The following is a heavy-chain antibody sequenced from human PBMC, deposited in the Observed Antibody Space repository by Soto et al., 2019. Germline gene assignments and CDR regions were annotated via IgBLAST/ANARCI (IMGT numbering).Heavy chain of an antibody. V-gene: IGHV3-7*01. Sequence: GGSLRLSCAASGFTFSSYWMSWVRQAPGKGLEWVANIKQDGSEKYYVDSVKGRFTISRDNAKNSLYLQMNSLRAEDTAVYYCARDLVVPAAMALAQEGWFDPWGQGTLVTVSS. J-gene: IGHJ5*02. CDR3: ARDLVVPAAMALAQEGWFDP. D-gene: IGHD2-2*01. CDR2: IKQDGSEK. CDR1: GFTFSSYW.